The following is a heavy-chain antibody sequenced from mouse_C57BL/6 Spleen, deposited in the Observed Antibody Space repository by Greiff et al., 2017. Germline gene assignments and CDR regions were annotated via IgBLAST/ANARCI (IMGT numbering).Heavy chain of an antibody. CDR3: ARGGYGSSPLYYAMDY. D-gene: IGHD1-1*01. J-gene: IGHJ4*01. Sequence: VQLQQPGAELVQPGASVTLSCKASGYTFTSYWMHWVKQRPGRGLEWIGRIDPNSGGTKYNEKFKSKATLTVDKPSSTAYMQLSSLTSEDSAVYYCARGGYGSSPLYYAMDYWGQGTSVTVSS. CDR2: IDPNSGGT. V-gene: IGHV1-72*01. CDR1: GYTFTSYW.